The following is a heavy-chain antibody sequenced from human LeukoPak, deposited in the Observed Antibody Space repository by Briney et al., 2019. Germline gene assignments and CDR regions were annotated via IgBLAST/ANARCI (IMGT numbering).Heavy chain of an antibody. D-gene: IGHD2-8*01. CDR3: AKAFGTNGYYQLPIDF. CDR1: GFTFSSYG. V-gene: IGHV3-23*01. J-gene: IGHJ4*02. CDR2: ISGSGGST. Sequence: GGSLRLSCAASGFTFSSYGMSWVRQAPGKGLEWVSAISGSGGSTYYADSVKGRFSISRDNSRYTLYLQLNNLRADDTALYYCAKAFGTNGYYQLPIDFWGRGTLVTVSS.